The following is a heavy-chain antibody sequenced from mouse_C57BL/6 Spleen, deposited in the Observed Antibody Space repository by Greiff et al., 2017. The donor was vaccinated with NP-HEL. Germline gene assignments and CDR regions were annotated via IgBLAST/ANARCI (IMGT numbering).Heavy chain of an antibody. J-gene: IGHJ4*01. V-gene: IGHV7-3*01. CDR3: ARGIYYAMDY. CDR1: GFTFTDYY. CDR2: IRNKANGYTT. Sequence: EVKVVESGGGLVQPGGSLSLSCAASGFTFTDYYMSWVRQPPGKALEWLGFIRNKANGYTTEYSASVKGRFTISRDNSQSILYLQMNALRAEDSATYYCARGIYYAMDYWGQGTSVTVSS.